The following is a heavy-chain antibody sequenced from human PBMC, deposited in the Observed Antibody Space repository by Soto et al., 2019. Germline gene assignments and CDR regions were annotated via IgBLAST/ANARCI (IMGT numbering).Heavy chain of an antibody. CDR1: GVSISSGGSY. J-gene: IGHJ6*02. V-gene: IGHV4-31*03. CDR2: IYYTGST. Sequence: QVQLQESGPGLVKPSQTLSLACTVSGVSISSGGSYWSWVRQHPGRGLEWIGYIYYTGSTYYNPSVTRRVTISLGTSKNHFSLNLSSVTAADTAVYYCAREGRNDLWAMDVWGQGTTVIVSS. CDR3: AREGRNDLWAMDV. D-gene: IGHD3-16*01.